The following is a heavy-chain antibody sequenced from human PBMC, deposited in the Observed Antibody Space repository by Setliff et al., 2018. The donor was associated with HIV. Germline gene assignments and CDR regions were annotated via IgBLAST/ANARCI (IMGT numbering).Heavy chain of an antibody. Sequence: LSLTCVVSDDSFSNYDWTWIRQSPGKALEWIGYISSSGTTNYNPSLRSRVTISVETSNTRFSLWLRSATAADTATYFCARLGRAIDDGGSSLRLDFWGQGMLVTVSS. CDR2: ISSSGTT. D-gene: IGHD2-21*01. CDR1: DDSFSNYD. J-gene: IGHJ4*02. V-gene: IGHV4-4*09. CDR3: ARLGRAIDDGGSSLRLDF.